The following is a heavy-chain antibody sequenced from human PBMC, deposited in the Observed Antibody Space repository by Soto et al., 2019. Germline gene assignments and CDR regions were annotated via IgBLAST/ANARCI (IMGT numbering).Heavy chain of an antibody. CDR3: ATMKGGYQSYYYGMDV. Sequence: QVQLVQSGAEVKKPGSSVKVSCKASGGTFTSYAISWVRQAPGQGLEWVGGIIPIFGTADYAQKFQGRVTITADESTSTAYMELSSLGSEDTAVYYCATMKGGYQSYYYGMDVWGQGTTVTVSS. V-gene: IGHV1-69*12. CDR2: IIPIFGTA. CDR1: GGTFTSYA. J-gene: IGHJ6*02. D-gene: IGHD3-16*02.